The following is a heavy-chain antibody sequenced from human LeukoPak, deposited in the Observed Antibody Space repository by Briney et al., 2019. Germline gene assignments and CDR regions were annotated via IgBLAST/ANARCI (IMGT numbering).Heavy chain of an antibody. V-gene: IGHV1-2*02. J-gene: IGHJ4*02. CDR3: ARVLGGRNWLYCSSTSCYPFDY. CDR2: INPNSGGT. D-gene: IGHD2-2*01. Sequence: ASVKVSCKASGYTFTGYYMHWVRQAPGQGLEWMGWINPNSGGTNYAQKFQGRVTMTRDTSISTAYMELSRLRSDDTAVYYCARVLGGRNWLYCSSTSCYPFDYWGQGTLVTVSS. CDR1: GYTFTGYY.